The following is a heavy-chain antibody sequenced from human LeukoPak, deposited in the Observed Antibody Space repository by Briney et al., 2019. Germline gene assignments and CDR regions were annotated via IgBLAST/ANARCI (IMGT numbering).Heavy chain of an antibody. CDR1: GFTFSSSW. V-gene: IGHV3-74*01. D-gene: IGHD3-22*01. CDR2: INSDGSGT. J-gene: IGHJ6*02. Sequence: GGSLRLSCAASGFTFSSSWMHWVRQAPEKGLVWVSRINSDGSGTSYADSVKGRFTISRDNAKNSLYLQMNSLRAEDTAVYYCAKESYYYDSSGYYYDDTYYYGMDVWGQGTTVTVSS. CDR3: AKESYYYDSSGYYYDDTYYYGMDV.